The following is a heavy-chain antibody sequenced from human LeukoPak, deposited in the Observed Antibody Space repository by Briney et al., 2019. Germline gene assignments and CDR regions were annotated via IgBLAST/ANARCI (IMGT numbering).Heavy chain of an antibody. V-gene: IGHV3-30*18. Sequence: GGSLRLSCAASRFTFSSYGMHWVRQAPGKGLEWVAVISYDGSNKYYADSVKGRFTISRDNSKNTLYLQMNSLRAEDTAVYYCAKDLSGRAAAGLDYWGQGTLVTVSS. CDR3: AKDLSGRAAAGLDY. CDR2: ISYDGSNK. D-gene: IGHD6-13*01. J-gene: IGHJ4*02. CDR1: RFTFSSYG.